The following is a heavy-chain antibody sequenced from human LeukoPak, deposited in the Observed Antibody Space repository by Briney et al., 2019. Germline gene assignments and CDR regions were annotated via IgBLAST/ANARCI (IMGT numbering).Heavy chain of an antibody. CDR3: ARDPGGYSYGTDY. CDR2: INAGNGNT. CDR1: GYTFTSYA. Sequence: ASVKVSCKASGYTFTSYAMHWVRQAPGQRLEWMGWINAGNGNTKYSQEFQGRVTITRDTSASTAYMELSSLRSEDMAVYYCARDPGGYSYGTDYWGQGTLVTVSS. V-gene: IGHV1-3*03. J-gene: IGHJ4*02. D-gene: IGHD5-18*01.